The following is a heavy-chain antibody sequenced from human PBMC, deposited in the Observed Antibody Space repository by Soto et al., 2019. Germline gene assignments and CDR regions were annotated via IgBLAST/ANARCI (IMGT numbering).Heavy chain of an antibody. D-gene: IGHD1-26*01. Sequence: PSETLSLTCTVSGGSISSYYWSWIRQPPGKGLEWIGYIYHSGSTNYNPSLKSRVTISVDTSKNQFSLKLSSVTAADTAVYYCAREGESGNHYLQAFDIWGQGTMVTVSS. CDR1: GGSISSYY. V-gene: IGHV4-59*01. J-gene: IGHJ3*02. CDR2: IYHSGST. CDR3: AREGESGNHYLQAFDI.